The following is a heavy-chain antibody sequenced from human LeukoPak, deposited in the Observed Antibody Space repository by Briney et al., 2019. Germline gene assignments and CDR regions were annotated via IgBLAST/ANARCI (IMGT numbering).Heavy chain of an antibody. CDR2: INHSGST. Sequence: PSETLSLTCAVYGRSFSGYYWSWIRQPPGKGLEWIGEINHSGSTYYNPSLKSRVTISVDTSKNQFSLKLSSVTAADTAVYYCASASTFWGLGYWGQGTLVTVSS. J-gene: IGHJ4*02. D-gene: IGHD7-27*01. CDR3: ASASTFWGLGY. V-gene: IGHV4-34*01. CDR1: GRSFSGYY.